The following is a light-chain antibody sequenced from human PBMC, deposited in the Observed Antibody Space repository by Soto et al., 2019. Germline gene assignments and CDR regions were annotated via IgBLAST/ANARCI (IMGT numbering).Light chain of an antibody. V-gene: IGKV4-1*01. CDR3: QQFYSAPFP. J-gene: IGKJ3*01. CDR1: QSIFYSSYNKSC. CDR2: WAS. Sequence: DNVMTQSPDSLAVSLGERATIKCKSSQSIFYSSYNKSCLAWYQQKSGHSPKLLISWASSRQSGVPDRFSGSGSGTDFTLNISSLQDEDVAVYYCQQFYSAPFPFGPGTKVDIK.